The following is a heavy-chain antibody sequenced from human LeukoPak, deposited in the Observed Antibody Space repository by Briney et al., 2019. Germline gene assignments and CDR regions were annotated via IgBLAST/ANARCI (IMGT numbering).Heavy chain of an antibody. CDR2: INPNSGGT. V-gene: IGHV1-2*02. CDR1: GYTFTGYY. Sequence: ASVKVSCKASGYTFTGYYMHWVRQAPGQGLEWMGWINPNSGGTNYAQKFQGRVTMTRDTSISTAYMELSRLRSDDTAVYYCARATVTTIFNWFDPWGQGTLVTVSS. CDR3: ARATVTTIFNWFDP. D-gene: IGHD4-17*01. J-gene: IGHJ5*02.